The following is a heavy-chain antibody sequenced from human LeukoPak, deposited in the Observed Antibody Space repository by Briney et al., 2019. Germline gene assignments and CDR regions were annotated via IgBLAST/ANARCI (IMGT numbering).Heavy chain of an antibody. Sequence: SETLSLTCTVSGGSISSGGYYWSWIRQHPGKGLERIGYIYYSGSTYYNPSLKSRVTISVDTSKNQFSLKLSSVTAADTAVYYCARDRDSTIDYWGQGTLVTVSS. D-gene: IGHD3-22*01. CDR3: ARDRDSTIDY. J-gene: IGHJ4*02. V-gene: IGHV4-31*03. CDR1: GGSISSGGYY. CDR2: IYYSGST.